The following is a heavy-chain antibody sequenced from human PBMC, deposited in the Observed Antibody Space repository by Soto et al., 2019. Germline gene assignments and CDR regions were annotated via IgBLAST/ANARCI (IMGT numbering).Heavy chain of an antibody. J-gene: IGHJ5*02. Sequence: PGGSLRLSCSASGLTLSNYAMHWVRQAPGKGPEYVSAISNNGDHTYYADSVKGRFTISRDNSKNTLYLQMNSLRAEDTAVYYCAKDRFYQLRHENWFDPWGQGTLVTVSS. V-gene: IGHV3-64*04. CDR2: ISNNGDHT. D-gene: IGHD2-2*01. CDR3: AKDRFYQLRHENWFDP. CDR1: GLTLSNYA.